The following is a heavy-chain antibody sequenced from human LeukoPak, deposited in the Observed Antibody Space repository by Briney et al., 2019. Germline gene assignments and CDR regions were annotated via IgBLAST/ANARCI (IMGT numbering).Heavy chain of an antibody. J-gene: IGHJ5*02. CDR1: GFTFSSYG. CDR3: AKDDGVAVAGTGTSDP. V-gene: IGHV3-30*18. D-gene: IGHD6-19*01. Sequence: GGSLRLSCAASGFTFSSYGMHWVRQAPGKGLEWVAVISYDGSNKYYADSVKGRFTISRDNSKNTLYLQMNSLRAEDTAVYYCAKDDGVAVAGTGTSDPWGQGTLVTVSS. CDR2: ISYDGSNK.